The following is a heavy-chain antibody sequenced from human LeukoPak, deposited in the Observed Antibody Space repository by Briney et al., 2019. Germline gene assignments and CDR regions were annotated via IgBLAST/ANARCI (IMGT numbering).Heavy chain of an antibody. CDR1: GFPFGSYV. V-gene: IGHV3-48*02. Sequence: GGSLRLSCEGSGFPFGSYVMTWVRQAPGKGLEWIAYINHNAEMIFYPDFVKGRFTISRDNAKNSLYLQMNALRYEDTAIYYCATDHDWAFDLWGQGTLVTVSS. CDR3: ATDHDWAFDL. CDR2: INHNAEMI. J-gene: IGHJ4*02. D-gene: IGHD3-9*01.